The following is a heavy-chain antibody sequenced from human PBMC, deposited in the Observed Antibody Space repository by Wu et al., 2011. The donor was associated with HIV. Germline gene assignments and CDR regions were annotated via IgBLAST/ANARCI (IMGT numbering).Heavy chain of an antibody. CDR2: IIPIFGTA. D-gene: IGHD3-10*01. CDR1: RHLQQLW. J-gene: IGHJ4*02. Sequence: QVQLVQSGAEVKKPWVLGEGLLQGFWRHLQQLWYQLGATGPGQGLEWMGGIIPIFGTANYAQKFQGRVTITADKSTSTAYMELSSLRSEDTAVYYCALRTRAGSGSDYWGQGTLVTVSS. CDR3: ALRTRAGSGSDY. V-gene: IGHV1-69*06.